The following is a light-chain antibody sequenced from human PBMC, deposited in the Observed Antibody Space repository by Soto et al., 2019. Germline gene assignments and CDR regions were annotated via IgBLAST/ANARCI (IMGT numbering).Light chain of an antibody. Sequence: QLVLTQPPSASGTPGQRVTISCSGSSSNIGSNGVNWYQQFPGTAPKLLIYSNNQRPSGVPGRFSGSKSGTSASLAISGLQSEDEADYYCAVWDDSLNGPVFGGGTKLTVL. CDR2: SNN. CDR1: SSNIGSNG. CDR3: AVWDDSLNGPV. V-gene: IGLV1-44*01. J-gene: IGLJ2*01.